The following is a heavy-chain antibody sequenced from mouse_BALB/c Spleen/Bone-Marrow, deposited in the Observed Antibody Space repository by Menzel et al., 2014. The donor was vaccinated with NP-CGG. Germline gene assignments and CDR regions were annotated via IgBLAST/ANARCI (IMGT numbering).Heavy chain of an antibody. D-gene: IGHD2-14*01. CDR1: GFTFTDYY. Sequence: EVQLQQSGGGLVQPGGSLRLSCATSGFTFTDYYMSWVRQPPGKALEWLGFIRNKANGYTTEYSASVKGRFTIFRDNSQSILYLQMNTLRAEDSATDYCARDDYRYDGWYFDVWGAGTTVTVSS. CDR2: IRNKANGYTT. CDR3: ARDDYRYDGWYFDV. J-gene: IGHJ1*01. V-gene: IGHV7-3*02.